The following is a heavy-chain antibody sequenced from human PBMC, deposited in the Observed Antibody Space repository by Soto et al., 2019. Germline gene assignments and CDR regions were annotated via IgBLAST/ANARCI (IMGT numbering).Heavy chain of an antibody. V-gene: IGHV4-39*01. J-gene: IGHJ4*02. D-gene: IGHD5-18*01. CDR3: ASTINDVDTAMVIDY. Sequence: QLQLQESGPGLVKPSETLSLTCTVSGGSISSRSYYWGWIRQPPGKGLEWIGSIYYSGSTYYNPSLKSRVTISVDTSKNQFSLKLSSVTAADTAVYYCASTINDVDTAMVIDYWGQGTLVTVSS. CDR2: IYYSGST. CDR1: GGSISSRSYY.